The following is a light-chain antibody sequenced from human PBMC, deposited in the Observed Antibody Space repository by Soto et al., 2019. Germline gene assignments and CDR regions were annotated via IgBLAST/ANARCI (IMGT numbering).Light chain of an antibody. V-gene: IGKV3-20*01. CDR3: LQYISSPLT. J-gene: IGKJ1*01. Sequence: VLTQSPGTLSLSPGERATLSCRASQTISNNYLAWYQQKPGQAPRLVIYGASNRATGIPDRFSASGSGTDFTLTISRLEPEDFAVYYCLQYISSPLTFGQGTKVDI. CDR1: QTISNNY. CDR2: GAS.